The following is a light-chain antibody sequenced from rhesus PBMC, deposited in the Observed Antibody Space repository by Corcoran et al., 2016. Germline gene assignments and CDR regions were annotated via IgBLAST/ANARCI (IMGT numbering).Light chain of an antibody. CDR3: CQHSSGWT. J-gene: IGKJ1*01. V-gene: IGKV3-10*01. Sequence: QVILTQSPATLSLSPGERATLSCRASQSVSSYSAWYQQKPGQAPRLLIYGASTRATGIPDRFSGSGSGTDFTLTISSLEPEDGGVYYCCQHSSGWTFGQGTKVEIK. CDR1: QSVSSY. CDR2: GAS.